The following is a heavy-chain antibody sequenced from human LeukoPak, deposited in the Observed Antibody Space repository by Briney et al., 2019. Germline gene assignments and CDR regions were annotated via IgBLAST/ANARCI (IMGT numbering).Heavy chain of an antibody. Sequence: GGSLRLSCAASGFTFSGYSMSWVRQAPGKGLEWVANIKQDGSEKYYVDSVKGRFTISRDNAKNSLYLQMNSLRVEDTAVYYCARDSGSYGSSWYYLYRFDPWGQGTLVTVSS. CDR3: ARDSGSYGSSWYYLYRFDP. CDR1: GFTFSGYS. J-gene: IGHJ5*02. V-gene: IGHV3-7*05. CDR2: IKQDGSEK. D-gene: IGHD6-13*01.